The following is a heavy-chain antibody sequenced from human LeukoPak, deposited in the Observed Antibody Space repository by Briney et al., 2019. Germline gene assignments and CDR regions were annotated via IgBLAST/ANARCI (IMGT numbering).Heavy chain of an antibody. V-gene: IGHV3-21*01. D-gene: IGHD3-22*01. CDR2: ISSSSSYI. J-gene: IGHJ4*02. CDR3: ARDMLRSGIYYDSSGYSAPNY. CDR1: GFTFSSYS. Sequence: PRGSLRLSCAASGFTFSSYSMNWVRQAPGKGLEWVSSISSSSSYIYYADSVKGRFTISRDNAKNSLYLQMNSLRAEDTAVYYCARDMLRSGIYYDSSGYSAPNYWGQGTLVTVSS.